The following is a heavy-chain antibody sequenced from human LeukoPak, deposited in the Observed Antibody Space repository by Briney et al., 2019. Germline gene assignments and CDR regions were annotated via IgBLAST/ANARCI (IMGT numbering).Heavy chain of an antibody. J-gene: IGHJ4*02. CDR3: ARQGELAIDY. Sequence: SETLSLTCSVSGGSITNYYWSWIRQSPGKGLEWIGFIYNTGRTNYNPSLQSRVTMSIDTSKHQFSLKLSSVTAADTAVYYCARQGELAIDYWGQGTLVTVSS. CDR2: IYNTGRT. CDR1: GGSITNYY. V-gene: IGHV4-59*08. D-gene: IGHD1-26*01.